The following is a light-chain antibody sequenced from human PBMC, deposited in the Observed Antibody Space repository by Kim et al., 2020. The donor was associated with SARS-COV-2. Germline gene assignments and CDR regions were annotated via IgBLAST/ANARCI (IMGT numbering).Light chain of an antibody. CDR3: LQHQTLPYT. CDR1: QAINIF. J-gene: IGKJ2*01. CDR2: SAS. Sequence: DIQMTQSPSAMSASVGARVTITCRASQAINIFLAWFQEKPGEAPKRLIYSASSLQSGVPSRFSGSGSGTEFTLTISSLQPEDFATYDCLQHQTLPYTFGQGTKLEI. V-gene: IGKV1-17*03.